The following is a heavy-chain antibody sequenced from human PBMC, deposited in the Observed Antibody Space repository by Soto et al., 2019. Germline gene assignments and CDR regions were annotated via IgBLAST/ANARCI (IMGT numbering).Heavy chain of an antibody. D-gene: IGHD6-19*01. J-gene: IGHJ4*02. CDR3: AHSPSGWFPFDS. V-gene: IGHV2-5*01. CDR1: GFSLSTSGVG. Sequence: QITLKESGPTLVKPTQTLTLTCTFSGFSLSTSGVGVGWIRQSPGKALQWLALIYWNGDKRYNPSLKTRLTTPKTTPKTRLALILPTMDPLDTATNSGAHSPSGWFPFDSWGQGTLVTV. CDR2: IYWNGDK.